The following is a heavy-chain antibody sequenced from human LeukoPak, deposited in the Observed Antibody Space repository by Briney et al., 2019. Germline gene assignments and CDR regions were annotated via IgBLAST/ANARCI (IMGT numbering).Heavy chain of an antibody. D-gene: IGHD2-2*01. CDR2: INPSGGST. CDR1: GYTFTSYS. Sequence: ASLKVSCKASGYTFTSYSMHWVRQAPGQGLEWMGIINPSGGSTSYAQKFQGRITMTRDTSTSTVYMQLSSLRSEDTAVYYCAQGLVPAAPLDYWGPGTLVTVSS. J-gene: IGHJ4*02. CDR3: AQGLVPAAPLDY. V-gene: IGHV1-46*01.